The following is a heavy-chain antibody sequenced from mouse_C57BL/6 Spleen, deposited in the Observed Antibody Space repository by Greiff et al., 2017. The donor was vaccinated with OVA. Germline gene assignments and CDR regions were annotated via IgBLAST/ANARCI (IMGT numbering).Heavy chain of an antibody. CDR2: IHPNSGST. V-gene: IGHV1-64*01. CDR3: ARGERIYYDYDGFAY. CDR1: GYTFTSYW. J-gene: IGHJ3*01. D-gene: IGHD2-4*01. Sequence: QVQLQQPGAELVKPGASVKLSCKASGYTFTSYWMHWVKQRPGQGLEWIGMIHPNSGSTNYNEKFKSKATLTVDKSSSTAYMQLSSLTSEDSAVYYSARGERIYYDYDGFAYWGQGTLVTVSA.